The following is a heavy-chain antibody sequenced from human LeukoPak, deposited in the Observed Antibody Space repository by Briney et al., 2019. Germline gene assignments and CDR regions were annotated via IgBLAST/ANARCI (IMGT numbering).Heavy chain of an antibody. D-gene: IGHD2-15*01. CDR1: GGSVSSGSYY. CDR3: ARNLVFAARNDI. Sequence: SETLSRTCTVSGGSVSSGSYYWSWIRQPPGKGLEWIGYIYYSGSTNYNPSLKSRVTISVDTSKNQFSLKLSSVTAADTAVYYCARNLVFAARNDIWGQGTMVTVSS. V-gene: IGHV4-61*01. CDR2: IYYSGST. J-gene: IGHJ3*02.